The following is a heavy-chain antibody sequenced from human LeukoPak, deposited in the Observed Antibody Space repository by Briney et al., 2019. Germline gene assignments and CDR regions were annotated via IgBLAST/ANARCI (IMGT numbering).Heavy chain of an antibody. D-gene: IGHD6-13*01. CDR1: GFTFDDYA. CDR2: ISWNSGSI. J-gene: IGHJ4*02. CDR3: ARERGGGSSSWFLDY. Sequence: GGPLRLSCAASGFTFDDYAMHWVRQAPGKGLEWVSGISWNSGSIGYADSVKDRFTISRDNAKNSLYLQMNSLRAEDTAVYYCARERGGGSSSWFLDYWGQGTLVTVSS. V-gene: IGHV3-9*01.